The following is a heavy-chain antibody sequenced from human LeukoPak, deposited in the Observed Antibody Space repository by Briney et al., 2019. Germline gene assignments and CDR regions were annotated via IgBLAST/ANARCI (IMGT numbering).Heavy chain of an antibody. CDR3: AKPVIPSAYQGTYYMDV. D-gene: IGHD3-16*01. Sequence: PGGSLRLSCAASGLIFGSYGMHWVRQAPGEGLEWVAYIRHDESKTFYADSVKGRFTISRDNSKNTLYLQMHSLRAEDTALYYCAKPVIPSAYQGTYYMDVWGKGTTVTVSS. J-gene: IGHJ6*03. CDR1: GLIFGSYG. V-gene: IGHV3-30*02. CDR2: IRHDESKT.